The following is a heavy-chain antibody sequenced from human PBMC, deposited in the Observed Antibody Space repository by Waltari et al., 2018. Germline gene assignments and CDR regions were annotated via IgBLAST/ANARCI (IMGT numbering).Heavy chain of an antibody. CDR2: INPMGGST. J-gene: IGHJ4*02. CDR1: GYTFTSYY. D-gene: IGHD2-15*01. CDR3: AREPCSGGSCYAGEFDY. Sequence: QVQLVQSGAEVKKPGASVKVSCKASGYTFTSYYMHWVRQAPGQGLEWMGIINPMGGSTSYAQKFQGRVTMTRDTSTSTVYIELSSLRSEDTAVYYCAREPCSGGSCYAGEFDYWGQGTLVTVSS. V-gene: IGHV1-46*01.